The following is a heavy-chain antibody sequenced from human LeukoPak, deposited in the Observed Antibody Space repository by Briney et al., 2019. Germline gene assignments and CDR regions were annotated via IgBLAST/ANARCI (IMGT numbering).Heavy chain of an antibody. D-gene: IGHD3-9*01. Sequence: SETLSLTCTVSGGSISSYYWSWIRQPAGKGLEWIGRIYTSGGTNYNPSLKSRVTMSVDTSKNQFSLKLSSVTAADTAVYYCASELGDYDILTGYYPFDPWGQGTLVTVSS. CDR1: GGSISSYY. CDR2: IYTSGGT. J-gene: IGHJ5*02. V-gene: IGHV4-4*07. CDR3: ASELGDYDILTGYYPFDP.